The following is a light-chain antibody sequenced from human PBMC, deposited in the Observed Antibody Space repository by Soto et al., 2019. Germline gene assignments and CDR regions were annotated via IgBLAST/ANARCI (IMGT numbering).Light chain of an antibody. V-gene: IGKV3-15*01. CDR3: QQYNNWPPLT. Sequence: IVMTQSPATLSASPGERATLSCRASQSVSSNLAWYQQKPGQAPRLLIYGASTRATGIPARFSGSGSGTEFTLTLSSLQSEDFAVYYCQQYNNWPPLTFGQGTRLEIK. CDR2: GAS. J-gene: IGKJ5*01. CDR1: QSVSSN.